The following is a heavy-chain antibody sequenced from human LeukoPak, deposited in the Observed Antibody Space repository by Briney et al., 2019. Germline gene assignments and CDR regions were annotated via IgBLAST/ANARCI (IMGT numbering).Heavy chain of an antibody. CDR3: AKAPRYYGSGTYFDY. CDR1: GFTFSSYA. Sequence: PGGSLRLSCAASGFTFSSYAMSWVRQAPGKGLEWVSAISGSGGSTYYADSVKGRFTISRDNSKNTLYLQMNSLRAEDTAVYYCAKAPRYYGSGTYFDYWGQGTLVTVSS. J-gene: IGHJ4*02. CDR2: ISGSGGST. D-gene: IGHD3-10*01. V-gene: IGHV3-23*01.